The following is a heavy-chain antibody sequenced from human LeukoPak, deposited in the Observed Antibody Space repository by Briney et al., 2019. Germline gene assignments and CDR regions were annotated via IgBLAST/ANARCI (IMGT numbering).Heavy chain of an antibody. D-gene: IGHD5-12*01. Sequence: GGSLRLSCAVSGFTFSSYWMSWVRQAPGMGLEWVASIKQDGSEKYYVDSVKGRFTISRDNAKNSLYLQMNSLRAEDTAVYYCARIVATYYFDYWGQGTLVTVSS. CDR1: GFTFSSYW. V-gene: IGHV3-7*01. J-gene: IGHJ4*02. CDR3: ARIVATYYFDY. CDR2: IKQDGSEK.